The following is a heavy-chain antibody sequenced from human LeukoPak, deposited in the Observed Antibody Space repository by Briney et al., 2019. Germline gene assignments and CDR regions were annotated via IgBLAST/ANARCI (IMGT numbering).Heavy chain of an antibody. D-gene: IGHD5-18*01. CDR2: INHSGST. CDR1: GGSFSGYY. J-gene: IGHJ4*02. CDR3: ARGSQLWSEYYFDY. Sequence: PSETLSLTCAVYGGSFSGYYWSWIRQPPGKGLEWIGEINHSGSTNYNPSLKSRVTISVDTSKNQFSLKLSSVTAADTAVYYCARGSQLWSEYYFDYWGQGTLVTVSS. V-gene: IGHV4-34*01.